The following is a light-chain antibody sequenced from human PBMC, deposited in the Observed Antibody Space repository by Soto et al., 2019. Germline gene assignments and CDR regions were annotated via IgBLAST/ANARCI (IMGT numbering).Light chain of an antibody. J-gene: IGKJ5*01. CDR2: GAS. CDR1: QSVSSSS. V-gene: IGKV3-20*01. CDR3: QQYCSSPPIT. Sequence: EIVLTQSPGTLSLSPGERATLSCRASQSVSSSSLAWYQQKPGQAPRLLLYGASSRATGIPDRFSGSGSGTDFPLTISSLEPEDFAVYYCQQYCSSPPITFGQGTRLEIK.